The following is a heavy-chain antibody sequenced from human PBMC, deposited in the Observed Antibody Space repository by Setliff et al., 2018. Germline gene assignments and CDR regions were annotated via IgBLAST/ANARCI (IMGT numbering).Heavy chain of an antibody. Sequence: GGSLRLSCEASGFTFSSYSMNWVRQAPGKGLEWVGRTRNKANSYTTEYAASVKGRFTISRDDSKNSLYLQMNSLKTEDTAVYYCARYPIAVGASYYYYYYMDVWGKGTTDTVSS. CDR1: GFTFSSYS. CDR2: TRNKANSYTT. V-gene: IGHV3-72*01. J-gene: IGHJ6*03. CDR3: ARYPIAVGASYYYYYYMDV. D-gene: IGHD1-26*01.